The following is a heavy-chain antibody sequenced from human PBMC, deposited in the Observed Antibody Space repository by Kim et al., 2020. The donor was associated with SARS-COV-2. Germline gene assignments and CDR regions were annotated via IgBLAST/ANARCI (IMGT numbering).Heavy chain of an antibody. CDR2: FTHTGDT. Sequence: SETLSLTCAVSGGSFSGYYCSWIRQPPGKGLEWIGDFTHTGDTNYNPTLKSRVTISIDTSKNEFSLRLSSLSAADTAVYYCARGGPNTRGWFGWVHYWGQGTLVTVSS. J-gene: IGHJ4*02. D-gene: IGHD6-19*01. V-gene: IGHV4-34*01. CDR3: ARGGPNTRGWFGWVHY. CDR1: GGSFSGYY.